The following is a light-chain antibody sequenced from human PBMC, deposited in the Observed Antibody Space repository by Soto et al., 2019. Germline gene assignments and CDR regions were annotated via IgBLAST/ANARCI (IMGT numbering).Light chain of an antibody. Sequence: QSVLTQPASVSGSPGQSITISCTGTSSDVGGYNYVSWYQQHPGKAPKLMIYDVSNRPSGVSNRFSGSMSGNTASLTISGLQAEDEADYYCSSYTSSSTLRVFGTGTKLTVL. V-gene: IGLV2-14*01. J-gene: IGLJ1*01. CDR1: SSDVGGYNY. CDR3: SSYTSSSTLRV. CDR2: DVS.